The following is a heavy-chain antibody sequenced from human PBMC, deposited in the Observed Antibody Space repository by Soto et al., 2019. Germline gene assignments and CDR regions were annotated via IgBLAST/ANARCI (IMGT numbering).Heavy chain of an antibody. CDR2: IYPGDSDT. CDR3: ARSPGYSSGWSHQVYFDY. V-gene: IGHV5-51*01. J-gene: IGHJ4*02. D-gene: IGHD6-19*01. CDR1: GYSFTSYW. Sequence: GESLKISCKGSGYSFTSYWTGWVRQMPGKGLEWMGIIYPGDSDTRYSPSFQGQVTISADKSISTAYLQWSSLKASDTAMYYCARSPGYSSGWSHQVYFDYWGQGTLVTVSS.